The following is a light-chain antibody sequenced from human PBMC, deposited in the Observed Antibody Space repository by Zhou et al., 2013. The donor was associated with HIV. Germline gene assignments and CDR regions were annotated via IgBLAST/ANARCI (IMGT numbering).Light chain of an antibody. CDR1: QSISSW. CDR2: KAS. CDR3: QQYIAYPYT. V-gene: IGKV1-5*03. Sequence: DIQMTQSPSTLSASVGDRVTITCRASQSISSWLAWYQQKPGKVPKLLIYKASTLESGAPSRFSGSGSGTEFTLTISSLQPDDFATYYCQQYIAYPYTFGQGTKLQIK. J-gene: IGKJ2*01.